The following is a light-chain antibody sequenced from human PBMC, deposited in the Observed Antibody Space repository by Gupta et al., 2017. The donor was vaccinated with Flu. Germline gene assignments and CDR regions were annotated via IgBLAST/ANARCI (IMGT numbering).Light chain of an antibody. V-gene: IGLV2-14*03. CDR3: SSYTSSTARV. J-gene: IGLJ1*01. Sequence: QSVTISCTGTSSDVAYNFVSWHQHHPGEAPKLLIYDVSRRPSGISYRFSGSNFGSTASLTISGLQVEDEAVYFCSSYTSSTARVFGTGTEVTVL. CDR1: SSDVAYNF. CDR2: DVS.